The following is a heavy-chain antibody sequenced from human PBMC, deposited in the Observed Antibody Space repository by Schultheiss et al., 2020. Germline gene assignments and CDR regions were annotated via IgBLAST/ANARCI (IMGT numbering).Heavy chain of an antibody. CDR1: GFTFSSYS. CDR2: ISSSSSTI. Sequence: GGSLRLSCAASGFTFSSYSMNWVRQAPGKGLEWVSYISSSSSTIYYADSVKGRFTISRDNAKNSLYLQMNSLRDEDTAVYYCARDLSNLINYYYYGMNVWGQGTTVTVSS. D-gene: IGHD4/OR15-4a*01. V-gene: IGHV3-48*02. CDR3: ARDLSNLINYYYYGMNV. J-gene: IGHJ6*02.